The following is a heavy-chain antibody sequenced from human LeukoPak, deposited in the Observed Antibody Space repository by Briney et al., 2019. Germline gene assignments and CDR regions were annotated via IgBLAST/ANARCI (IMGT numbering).Heavy chain of an antibody. Sequence: GGSLRLSCAASGFTFSGYVMNGVRQAPGKGLEWVSSISGSGSTIYYADSVKGRFTVSRDDAKSSLYLQMNSLGAEDTAVYYCAKGGAFGDRTYYFASWGQGILVTVS. CDR2: ISGSGSTI. D-gene: IGHD4-17*01. CDR1: GFTFSGYV. V-gene: IGHV3-48*03. CDR3: AKGGAFGDRTYYFAS. J-gene: IGHJ4*02.